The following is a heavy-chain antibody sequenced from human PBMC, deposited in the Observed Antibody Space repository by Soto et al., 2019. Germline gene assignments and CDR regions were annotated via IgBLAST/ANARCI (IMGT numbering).Heavy chain of an antibody. CDR1: GFTFSSYA. Sequence: EVQLLESGGGLVQPGGSLRLSCAASGFTFSSYAMSWVRQAPGKGLEWVSAISGSGGSTYYADSVKGRFTISRDNSKNTLYLQMNSLGAEDTAVYYCAKALGYSSGYPYYFDYWCQGTLVTVSS. V-gene: IGHV3-23*01. CDR2: ISGSGGST. J-gene: IGHJ4*02. CDR3: AKALGYSSGYPYYFDY. D-gene: IGHD3-22*01.